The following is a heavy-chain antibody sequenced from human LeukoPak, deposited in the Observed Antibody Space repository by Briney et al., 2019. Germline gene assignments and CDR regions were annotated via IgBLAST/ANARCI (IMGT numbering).Heavy chain of an antibody. D-gene: IGHD2-15*01. CDR1: GYTFTSYG. J-gene: IGHJ6*02. Sequence: ASVKVSCKASGYTFTSYGISWVRQAPGQGLEWMGWMNPNSGNTGYAQKFQGRVTMTRNTSISTAYMELSSLRSEDTAVYYCARAVRSGAYYYYGMDVWGQGTTVTVSS. CDR3: ARAVRSGAYYYYGMDV. V-gene: IGHV1-8*02. CDR2: MNPNSGNT.